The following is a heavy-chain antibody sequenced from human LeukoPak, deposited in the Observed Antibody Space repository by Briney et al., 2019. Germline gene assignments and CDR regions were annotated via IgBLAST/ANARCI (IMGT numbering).Heavy chain of an antibody. CDR3: AREYSGYAPYFDY. Sequence: PSETLSLTCTVSGGSISSYYWSWIRQPPGKGLEWIGYIYYSGSTNYNPSLKSRVTISVDTSKNQFSLKLSSVTAADTAVYYCAREYSGYAPYFDYWGQGTLVTVSS. CDR2: IYYSGST. V-gene: IGHV4-59*01. J-gene: IGHJ4*02. D-gene: IGHD5-12*01. CDR1: GGSISSYY.